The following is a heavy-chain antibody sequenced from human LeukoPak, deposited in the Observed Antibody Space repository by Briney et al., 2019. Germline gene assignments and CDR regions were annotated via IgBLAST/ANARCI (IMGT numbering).Heavy chain of an antibody. Sequence: GGSLRLSCAASGFTFDDYAMPWVRQAPVKGLEWVSGISWNSGSIGYADSVKGRFTISRDNAKNSLYLQMNSLRAEDTALYYCAKGYGPFSMIVVVITDDAFDIWGQGTMVTVSS. J-gene: IGHJ3*02. V-gene: IGHV3-9*01. CDR2: ISWNSGSI. CDR3: AKGYGPFSMIVVVITDDAFDI. CDR1: GFTFDDYA. D-gene: IGHD3-22*01.